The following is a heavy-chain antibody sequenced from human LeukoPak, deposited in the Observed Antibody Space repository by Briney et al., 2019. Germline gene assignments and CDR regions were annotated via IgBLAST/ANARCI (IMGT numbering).Heavy chain of an antibody. Sequence: GSSVKVSCKASGNSISNYAVSWVRQAPGQGFEWMGGIIPIFGTADYAQKFQGRVTMTADQSTSTTYMALSSLKSEDTATYYCTTRACHAGGCSSSFYYYYGLHFWGQGTTVSVSS. CDR1: GNSISNYA. V-gene: IGHV1-69*01. CDR3: TTRACHAGGCSSSFYYYYGLHF. D-gene: IGHD3-16*01. J-gene: IGHJ6*02. CDR2: IIPIFGTA.